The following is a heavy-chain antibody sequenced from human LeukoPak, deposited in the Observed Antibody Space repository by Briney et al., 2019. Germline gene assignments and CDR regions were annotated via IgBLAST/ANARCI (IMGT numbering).Heavy chain of an antibody. CDR2: ISYDGSNK. CDR1: GFTFSSNG. J-gene: IGHJ6*02. D-gene: IGHD5-24*01. V-gene: IGHV3-30*18. CDR3: AKDFFGYNSYYYGMDV. Sequence: PGGSLRLSCAASGFTFSSNGMHWVRQAPGKGREWGAVISYDGSNKYYADSVKGRFTISRDNSKNTLYLQMNSLRAEDTAVYYCAKDFFGYNSYYYGMDVWGQGTTVTVSS.